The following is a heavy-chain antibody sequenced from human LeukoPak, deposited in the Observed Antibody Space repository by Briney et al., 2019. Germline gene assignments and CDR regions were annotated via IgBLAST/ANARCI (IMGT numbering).Heavy chain of an antibody. D-gene: IGHD6-19*01. V-gene: IGHV3-21*01. CDR3: ARVGYSSGWYFDY. CDR2: ISSTSSYI. J-gene: IGHJ4*02. Sequence: PSETLSLTCAVYGGSFSGYYWSWVRQAPGKGLEWVSSISSTSSYIYYADSVKGRFTISRDNAQKSLYLQMNSLRAEDTAVYYCARVGYSSGWYFDYWGQGTLVTVSS. CDR1: GGSFSGYY.